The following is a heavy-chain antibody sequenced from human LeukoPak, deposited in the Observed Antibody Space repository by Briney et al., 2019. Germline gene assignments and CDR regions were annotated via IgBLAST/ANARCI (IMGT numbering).Heavy chain of an antibody. CDR3: ARFTSRNYYDSSGSDY. CDR1: GYTFTSHG. Sequence: GASVKVSCKASGYTFTSHGISWVRQAPGQGLEWMGWISAYNGNTNYAQKLQGRVTMTTDTSTSTAYMELRSLRSDDTAVYYCARFTSRNYYDSSGSDYWGQGTLVTVSS. D-gene: IGHD3-22*01. CDR2: ISAYNGNT. J-gene: IGHJ4*02. V-gene: IGHV1-18*01.